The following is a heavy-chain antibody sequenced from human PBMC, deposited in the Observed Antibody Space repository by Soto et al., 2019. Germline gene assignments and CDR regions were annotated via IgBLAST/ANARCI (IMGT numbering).Heavy chain of an antibody. J-gene: IGHJ4*02. CDR2: IKSKTDGGTT. CDR1: GFTFSNAW. V-gene: IGHV3-15*01. Sequence: PGGSLRLSCAASGFTFSNAWMSWVRQAPGKGLEWVGRIKSKTDGGTTDYAAPVKGRFTISRDDSKNTLYLQMNSLKTEDTAVYYCTTAIGYSSSWILDYWGQGTLVTVSS. CDR3: TTAIGYSSSWILDY. D-gene: IGHD6-13*01.